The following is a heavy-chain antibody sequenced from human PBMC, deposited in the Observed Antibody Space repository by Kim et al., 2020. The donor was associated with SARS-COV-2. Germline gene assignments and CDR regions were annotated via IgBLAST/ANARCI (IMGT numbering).Heavy chain of an antibody. J-gene: IGHJ3*02. D-gene: IGHD3-10*02. CDR1: GFSFVDYS. V-gene: IGHV3-21*01. Sequence: GGSLRLSCAASGFSFVDYSINWVRQAPGKGLEWVTSIGTTSDYIFYSDSVKGRFTISRDNVKNSVFLEMNSLTAEDTAVYYCARETAVRAVIPSAFDIWGQGTIVTVS. CDR2: IGTTSDYI. CDR3: ARETAVRAVIPSAFDI.